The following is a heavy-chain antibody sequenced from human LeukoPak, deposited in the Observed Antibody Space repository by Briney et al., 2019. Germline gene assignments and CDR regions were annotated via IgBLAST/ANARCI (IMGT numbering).Heavy chain of an antibody. CDR1: GGSISSYY. J-gene: IGHJ5*02. D-gene: IGHD6-13*01. Sequence: PSETLSLTCTVSGGSISSYYWSWIRQPPGKGLEWIGYIYYSGSTNYNPSLKSRVTISVDTSKNQFSLKPSSVTAADTAVYYCARGEHRIAAAGWFDPWGQGTLVTVSS. CDR3: ARGEHRIAAAGWFDP. V-gene: IGHV4-59*01. CDR2: IYYSGST.